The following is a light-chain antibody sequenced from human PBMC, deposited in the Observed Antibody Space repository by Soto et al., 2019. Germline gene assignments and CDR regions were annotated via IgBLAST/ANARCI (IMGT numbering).Light chain of an antibody. Sequence: QSVLTQPPSVSGAPGQRVTISCTGSSSNIGAGFDVNWYHQLPGTAPKLLVFSNNNRPSGVPDRFSGSRSGTSASLAITGLQAVDEADYYCQSYDTSLNAYVFGTGTKVTVL. CDR3: QSYDTSLNAYV. CDR2: SNN. V-gene: IGLV1-40*01. J-gene: IGLJ1*01. CDR1: SSNIGAGFD.